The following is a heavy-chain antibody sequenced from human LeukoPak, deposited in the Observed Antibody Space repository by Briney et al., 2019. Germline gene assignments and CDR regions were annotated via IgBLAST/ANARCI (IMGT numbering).Heavy chain of an antibody. D-gene: IGHD3-22*01. Sequence: GASVKVSCKASGGTFSSYAISWVRQAPGQGLEWMGRIIPIFGTANYAQKFQGRVTITTDESTSTAYMELSSLRSEDTAVYYCARTPYYYDSSGYYYDDYFDYWGQGTLVTVSP. CDR3: ARTPYYYDSSGYYYDDYFDY. J-gene: IGHJ4*02. CDR1: GGTFSSYA. V-gene: IGHV1-69*05. CDR2: IIPIFGTA.